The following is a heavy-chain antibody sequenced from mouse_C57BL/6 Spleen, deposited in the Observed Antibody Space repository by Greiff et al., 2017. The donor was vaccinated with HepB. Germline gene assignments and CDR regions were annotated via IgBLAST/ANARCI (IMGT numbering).Heavy chain of an antibody. CDR2: ISNGGGST. J-gene: IGHJ4*01. V-gene: IGHV5-12*01. Sequence: EVKLVESGGGLVQPGGSLKLSCAASGFTFSDYYMYWVRQTPEKRLEWVAYISNGGGSTYYPDTVKGRFTISRDNAKNTLYLQMSRLKSEDTAMYYCARTNWPYAMDYWGQGTSVTVSS. CDR1: GFTFSDYY. CDR3: ARTNWPYAMDY. D-gene: IGHD4-1*01.